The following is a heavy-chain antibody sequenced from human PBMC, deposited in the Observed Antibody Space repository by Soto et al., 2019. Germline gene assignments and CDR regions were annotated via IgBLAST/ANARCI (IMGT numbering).Heavy chain of an antibody. Sequence: QVQLVQSGAEVKKPGASVKVSCKASGYTFTGYFMHWVRQAPGQGLEWMGWFNPNSGATKYAQKFQGRVTLSRDTSIRTADMELTGLRSDDTAVYYCARGGGTILAPLPWGQGTQVTVSS. D-gene: IGHD3-3*01. CDR3: ARGGGTILAPLP. J-gene: IGHJ5*02. V-gene: IGHV1-2*02. CDR1: GYTFTGYF. CDR2: FNPNSGAT.